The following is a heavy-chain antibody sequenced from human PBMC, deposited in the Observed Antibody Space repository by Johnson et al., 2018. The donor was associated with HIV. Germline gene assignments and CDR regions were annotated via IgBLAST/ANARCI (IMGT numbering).Heavy chain of an antibody. CDR1: GFTFSSYG. CDR2: IWHDGRDV. V-gene: IGHV3-33*03. CDR3: AKEQWVGELFSAGDI. D-gene: IGHD3-10*01. J-gene: IGHJ3*02. Sequence: QVQLVESGGGVVQPGTSLRLSCAASGFTFSSYGIHWVRQAPGKGLEWVAFIWHDGRDVYYAASVKGRFTVSRDNSKNAVYLQMNSLGAGDTAVYYCAKEQWVGELFSAGDIWGQGTMVTVSS.